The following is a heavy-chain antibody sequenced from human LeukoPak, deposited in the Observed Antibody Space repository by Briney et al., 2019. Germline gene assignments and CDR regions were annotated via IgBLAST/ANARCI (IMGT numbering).Heavy chain of an antibody. Sequence: GGSLRLSCAASGLAFTNSWMSWVRQTPGEGLEWVANIKQDGSEKYYVDSVKGRFTISRDNAKNSLYLQMNSLTAEDTALYYCARLSTAVAGGGYWGQGALVTVSS. CDR3: ARLSTAVAGGGY. J-gene: IGHJ4*02. CDR2: IKQDGSEK. V-gene: IGHV3-7*01. CDR1: GLAFTNSW. D-gene: IGHD6-19*01.